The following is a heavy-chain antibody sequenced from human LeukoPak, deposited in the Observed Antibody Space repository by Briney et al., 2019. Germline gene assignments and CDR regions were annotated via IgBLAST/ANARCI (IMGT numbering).Heavy chain of an antibody. D-gene: IGHD6-13*01. V-gene: IGHV1-18*04. CDR1: GYTFTSYG. J-gene: IGHJ4*02. Sequence: EASVTVSCKASGYTFTSYGISWVRQAPGQGLEWMGWISAYNGNTNYAQKLQGRVTMTTNTSTSTAYMELRSRKSDDTAVYYCARVRTYSSDYWGQGTLVTVSS. CDR2: ISAYNGNT. CDR3: ARVRTYSSDY.